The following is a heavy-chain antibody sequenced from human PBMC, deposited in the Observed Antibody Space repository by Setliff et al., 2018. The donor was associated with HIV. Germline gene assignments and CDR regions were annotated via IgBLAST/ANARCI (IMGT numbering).Heavy chain of an antibody. Sequence: PSETLSLTCTVSGGSISSGDYYWNWIRQTAGKGLEWIGHIQNSGSTNHNPSLKSRVTMSVDTSKNQFSLKLISVSAADTAVYYCARNAYFESWGQGTLVTVSS. CDR3: ARNAYFES. J-gene: IGHJ4*02. V-gene: IGHV4-61*09. CDR1: GGSISSGDYY. CDR2: IQNSGST. D-gene: IGHD3-16*01.